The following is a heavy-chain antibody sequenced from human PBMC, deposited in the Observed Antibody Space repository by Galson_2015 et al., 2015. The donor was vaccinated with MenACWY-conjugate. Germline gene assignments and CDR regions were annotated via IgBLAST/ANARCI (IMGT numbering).Heavy chain of an antibody. Sequence: CAISGDSVSSNNAAWTWIRQSPSSSLEWLGRTYYRSKWYNDYAFSLKSRITVNPDTPKNQFSLQLNSVTPEDTAVYYCARWGPSHTAYRPSTEQINDAFDVWGQGTLVTVSS. V-gene: IGHV6-1*01. J-gene: IGHJ3*01. CDR2: TYYRSKWYN. CDR3: ARWGPSHTAYRPSTEQINDAFDV. CDR1: GDSVSSNNAA. D-gene: IGHD2-21*01.